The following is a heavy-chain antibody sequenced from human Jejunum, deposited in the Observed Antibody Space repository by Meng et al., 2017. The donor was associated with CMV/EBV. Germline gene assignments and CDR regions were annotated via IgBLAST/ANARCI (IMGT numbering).Heavy chain of an antibody. J-gene: IGHJ4*02. CDR2: VTPCGTA. D-gene: IGHD5-18*01. Sequence: ASFGDNYWGWIRQSPGKELEWIGEVTPCGTATYNPSLGSRITMTRDTSKNQFSLRLTTVTVEDTAVYYCAGAPPVTAPGSYFDSWGQGAQVTVSS. CDR1: ASFGDNY. CDR3: AGAPPVTAPGSYFDS. V-gene: IGHV4-34*01.